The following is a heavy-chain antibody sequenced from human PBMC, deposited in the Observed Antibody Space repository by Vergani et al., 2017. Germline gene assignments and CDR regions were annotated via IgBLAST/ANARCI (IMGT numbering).Heavy chain of an antibody. D-gene: IGHD1-26*01. CDR2: ISYDGSNK. CDR3: AKGRSSTKWGDVDD. Sequence: QVPLVESGGGVVQPGRSLRLSCAASGFTFSSYGMHWVRQAPGQGLEWVAVISYDGSNKYYADSVKGRFTISRDNSKNTLYLQMNSLRAEDTAVNYCAKGRSSTKWGDVDDWGQGTRVSVSS. J-gene: IGHJ4*02. V-gene: IGHV3-30*18. CDR1: GFTFSSYG.